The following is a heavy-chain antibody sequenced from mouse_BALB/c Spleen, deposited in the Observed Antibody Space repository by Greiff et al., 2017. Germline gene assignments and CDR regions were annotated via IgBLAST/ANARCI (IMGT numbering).Heavy chain of an antibody. V-gene: IGHV5-12-2*01. Sequence: EVKVVESGGGLVQPGGSLKLSCAASGFTFSSYTMSWVRQTPEKRLEWVAYISNGGGSTYYPDTVKGRFTISRDNAKNTLYLQMSSLKSEDTAMYYCARLREIGGYFDYWGQGTTLTVSS. J-gene: IGHJ2*01. CDR3: ARLREIGGYFDY. CDR1: GFTFSSYT. CDR2: ISNGGGST.